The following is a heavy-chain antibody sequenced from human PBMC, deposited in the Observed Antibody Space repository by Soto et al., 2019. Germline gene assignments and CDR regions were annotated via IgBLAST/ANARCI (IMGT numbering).Heavy chain of an antibody. V-gene: IGHV3-33*01. J-gene: IGHJ4*02. CDR3: ARDHAVTSPFDY. Sequence: QVQLVESGGGVVQPGRSLRLSCAASGFTFSSYGMHWVRQAPGKGLEWVAVIWYDGSNKYYADSVKGRFTISRDNSKNTLYLQMNSLRAEDTAVYYCARDHAVTSPFDYWGQGTLVTVSS. CDR2: IWYDGSNK. D-gene: IGHD4-4*01. CDR1: GFTFSSYG.